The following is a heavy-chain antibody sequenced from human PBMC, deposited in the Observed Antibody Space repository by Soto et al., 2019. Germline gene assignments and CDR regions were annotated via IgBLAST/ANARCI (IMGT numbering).Heavy chain of an antibody. D-gene: IGHD1-26*01. CDR3: ARGGPGAPFDY. CDR1: GYTFSSYG. Sequence: QVQLVQSGAEVKKPGASVKVSCKASGYTFSSYGISWVRQAPGQGLEWMGWISANNGNTNYAQKVQGRVTMTTDTSTSPAYMERRTLRSDDTAMYYCARGGPGAPFDYWGQGTPVTVSS. J-gene: IGHJ4*02. CDR2: ISANNGNT. V-gene: IGHV1-18*01.